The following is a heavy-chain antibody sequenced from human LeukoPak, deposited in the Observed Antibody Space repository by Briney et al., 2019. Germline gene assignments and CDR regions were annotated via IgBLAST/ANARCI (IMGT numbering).Heavy chain of an antibody. CDR3: ARVVRVGGTDY. D-gene: IGHD6-19*01. V-gene: IGHV4-39*07. Sequence: PSETLSLTCTVSGGSISSSSYYWGWIRQPPGKGLEWIGSIYHSGSTYYNPSLKSRVTISIDTSKDQFSLKLSSVTAADTAVYYCARVVRVGGTDYWGQGALVTV. J-gene: IGHJ4*02. CDR2: IYHSGST. CDR1: GGSISSSSYY.